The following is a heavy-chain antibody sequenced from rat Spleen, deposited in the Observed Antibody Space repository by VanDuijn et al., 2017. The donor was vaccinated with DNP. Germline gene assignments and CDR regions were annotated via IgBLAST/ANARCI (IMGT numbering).Heavy chain of an antibody. V-gene: IGHV5-27*01. CDR1: GFTFSNYG. Sequence: EVQLVESGGVLVQPGRSLKLSCAASGFTFSNYGMAWVRQAPTKGLEWVASITNSGGSTYYRDSVKGRFTISRDNARSTLYLQMDSLRSEDTATYYCTTDFERGYWGQGVMVTVSS. J-gene: IGHJ2*01. CDR2: ITNSGGST. CDR3: TTDFERGY. D-gene: IGHD1-11*01.